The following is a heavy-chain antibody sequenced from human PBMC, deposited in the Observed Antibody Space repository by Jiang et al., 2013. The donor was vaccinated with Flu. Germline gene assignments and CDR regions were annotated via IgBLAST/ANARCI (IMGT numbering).Heavy chain of an antibody. J-gene: IGHJ3*02. CDR2: ISYDGSNK. CDR1: GFTFSSYA. D-gene: IGHD3-22*01. CDR3: ASTLFCSYYYDSSGSAFDI. Sequence: VQLVESGGGVVQPGRSLRLSCAASGFTFSSYAMHWVRQAPGKGLEWVAVISYDGSNKYYADSVKGRFTISRDNSKNTLYLQMNSLRAEDTAVYYCASTLFCSYYYDSSGSAFDIWGQGTMVTVSS. V-gene: IGHV3-30*01.